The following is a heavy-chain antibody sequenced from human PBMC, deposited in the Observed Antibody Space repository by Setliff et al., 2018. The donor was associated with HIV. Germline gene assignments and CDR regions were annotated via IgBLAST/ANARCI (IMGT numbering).Heavy chain of an antibody. Sequence: ASVKVSCKASGYTFTSYGISWVRQAPGQGLEWMGWISAYNGNTNYAQKLQGRVTTTTDTSTSTAYMELRSLRSDDTAVYYCARDQNTMVRGVNIFDYWGQGTLVTVSS. CDR3: ARDQNTMVRGVNIFDY. CDR2: ISAYNGNT. V-gene: IGHV1-18*01. J-gene: IGHJ4*02. CDR1: GYTFTSYG. D-gene: IGHD3-10*01.